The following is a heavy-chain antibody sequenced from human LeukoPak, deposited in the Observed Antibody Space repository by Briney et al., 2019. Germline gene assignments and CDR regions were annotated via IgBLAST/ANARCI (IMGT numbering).Heavy chain of an antibody. CDR2: TSHDGSNN. V-gene: IGHV3-30*03. Sequence: GGSLRLSCAASGFTFSSYAMSWVRQAPGKGLEWVAITSHDGSNNYYVDSVKGRFIISRDNSKNALYLQMNSLRAEDTAVYYCARERGSSGLHYWGQGTRVTVSS. CDR3: ARERGSSGLHY. D-gene: IGHD3-22*01. CDR1: GFTFSSYA. J-gene: IGHJ4*02.